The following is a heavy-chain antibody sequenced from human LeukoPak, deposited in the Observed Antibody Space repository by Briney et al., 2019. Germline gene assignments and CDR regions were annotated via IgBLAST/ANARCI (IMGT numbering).Heavy chain of an antibody. D-gene: IGHD3-16*01. J-gene: IGHJ4*02. Sequence: GGSLRLSCAASGFTFTTYWMSWVRQPPGKGLEWVANIKQDGTEKYYVDSVKGRFTISRDNAKNSLYLQMNSLRAEDTAVYYCVGHSDYWGQGTLVTVSS. CDR3: VGHSDY. V-gene: IGHV3-7*01. CDR1: GFTFTTYW. CDR2: IKQDGTEK.